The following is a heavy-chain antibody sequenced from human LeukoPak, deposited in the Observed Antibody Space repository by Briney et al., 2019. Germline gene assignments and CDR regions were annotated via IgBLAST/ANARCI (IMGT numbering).Heavy chain of an antibody. CDR3: ASGGGMATITGDAFDI. CDR1: GFTVSSNY. V-gene: IGHV3-66*01. J-gene: IGHJ3*02. CDR2: IYSGGST. Sequence: GGSLRLSCAASGFTVSSNYMSWVRQAPGKGLEWVSVIYSGGSTYYADSVKGRFTISRDNSKNTLYLQMNSLRAEDTAVYYCASGGGMATITGDAFDIWGQGTMVTVSS. D-gene: IGHD5-24*01.